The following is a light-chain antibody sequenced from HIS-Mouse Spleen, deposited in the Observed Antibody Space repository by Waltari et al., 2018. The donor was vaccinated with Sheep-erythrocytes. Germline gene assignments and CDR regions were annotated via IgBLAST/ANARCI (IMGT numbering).Light chain of an antibody. J-gene: IGLJ1*01. CDR1: SSDVGGYNY. Sequence: QSALTQPRSVSGSPGQSVTISCTGTSSDVGGYNYVSCYQQHPGKAPKLMIYDVSKRPSGVPDRFSGSKSGNTASLTIYGLQAEDEADYYCCSYAGSYNHVFATGTKVTVL. V-gene: IGLV2-11*01. CDR2: DVS. CDR3: CSYAGSYNHV.